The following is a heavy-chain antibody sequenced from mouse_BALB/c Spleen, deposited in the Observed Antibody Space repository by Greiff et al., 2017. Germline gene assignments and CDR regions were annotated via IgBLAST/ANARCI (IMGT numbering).Heavy chain of an antibody. CDR3: ASDNYYGSSRGYFDY. CDR1: GFTFGSFG. J-gene: IGHJ2*01. Sequence: EVQRVESGGGLVQPGGSRKLSCAASGFTFGSFGMHWVRQAPEKGLEWVAYISSGSSTIYYADTVKGRFTISRDNPKNTLFLQMTSLRSEDTAMYYCASDNYYGSSRGYFDYWGQGTTLTVSS. V-gene: IGHV5-17*02. CDR2: ISSGSSTI. D-gene: IGHD1-1*01.